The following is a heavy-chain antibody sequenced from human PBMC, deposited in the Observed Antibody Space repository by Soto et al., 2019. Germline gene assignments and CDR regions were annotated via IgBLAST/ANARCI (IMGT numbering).Heavy chain of an antibody. Sequence: QVQLQESGPGLVKPSETLSFTCTVSGGTISSWYWSWIRQPPGKGLEWIGYIYYSGSTNCNPSLKSRVTRSVDTSKNQFSLKLSSVTAADTAVYYCARRYGSAIDYWGQGTLVTVSS. CDR1: GGTISSWY. V-gene: IGHV4-59*08. CDR2: IYYSGST. D-gene: IGHD1-26*01. J-gene: IGHJ4*02. CDR3: ARRYGSAIDY.